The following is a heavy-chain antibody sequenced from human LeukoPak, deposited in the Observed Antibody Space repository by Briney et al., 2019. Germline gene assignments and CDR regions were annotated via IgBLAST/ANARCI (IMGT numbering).Heavy chain of an antibody. J-gene: IGHJ6*03. D-gene: IGHD2/OR15-2a*01. CDR2: IYWDDDK. Sequence: SGPTLVKPTQTLTLTCTFSGFPLSTSGVGVGWIRQPPGKALEWLALIYWDDDKRYSPSLKSRLTITKDTSKNQVVLTMTNMDPVDTATYYCAKGNYYYYYMDVWGKGTTVTVSS. V-gene: IGHV2-5*02. CDR3: AKGNYYYYYMDV. CDR1: GFPLSTSGVG.